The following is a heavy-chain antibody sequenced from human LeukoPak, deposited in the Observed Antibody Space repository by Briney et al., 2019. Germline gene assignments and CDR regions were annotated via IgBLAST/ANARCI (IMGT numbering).Heavy chain of an antibody. V-gene: IGHV4-59*01. CDR2: IYYSGST. CDR1: GRSISSYY. CDR3: ARDLGKRHAFDI. Sequence: PSETLSLTCTVSGRSISSYYWSWIRQPPGKGLEWIGYIYYSGSTNYNPALKSRVTISVDTSKNQFSLKLSSVTAADTAVYYCARDLGKRHAFDIWGQGTMVTVSS. J-gene: IGHJ3*02. D-gene: IGHD3-16*01.